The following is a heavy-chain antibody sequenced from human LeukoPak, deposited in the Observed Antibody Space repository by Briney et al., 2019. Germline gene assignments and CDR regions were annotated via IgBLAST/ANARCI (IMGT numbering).Heavy chain of an antibody. CDR1: GYSFTSYW. CDR3: ARHVLESCGGYIDS. J-gene: IGHJ4*02. Sequence: GESLKISCKGSGYSFTSYWIGWVRQMPGKGLEWMGIIYPGDSDTRYSPSFQGQVTISADKSISTAYLQWSSLKASDTALYYCARHVLESCGGYIDSSGEGTLVSVSS. CDR2: IYPGDSDT. D-gene: IGHD6-19*01. V-gene: IGHV5-51*01.